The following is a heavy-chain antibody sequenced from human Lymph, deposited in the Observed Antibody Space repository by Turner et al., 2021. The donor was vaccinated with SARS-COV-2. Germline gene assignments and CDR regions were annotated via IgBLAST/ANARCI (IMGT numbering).Heavy chain of an antibody. D-gene: IGHD6-13*01. CDR2: ICGSGGST. J-gene: IGHJ4*02. CDR3: AKGRWVYSISSLNY. CDR1: VCTFSSSA. Sequence: EVQLLESGGGLVQLGGSLRLPCAASVCTFSSSAMSRVRQAPGKGLKWFSAICGSGGSTYYSDSVKGRFTISRDNSKNTLYLQMNSLRAEDTAVYYGAKGRWVYSISSLNYWGQGTLVTVSS. V-gene: IGHV3-23*01.